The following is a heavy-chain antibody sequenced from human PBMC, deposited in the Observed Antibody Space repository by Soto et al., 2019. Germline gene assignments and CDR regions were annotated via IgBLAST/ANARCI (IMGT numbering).Heavy chain of an antibody. J-gene: IGHJ3*02. D-gene: IGHD3-10*01. Sequence: EVQLLESGGGLVQPGGSLRLSCAASGFTFSRYGMSWVRQAPGKGLEWVSAISGSGGSTYYADSVKGRFTISRDNSKNTLYLQMNSLRAEDTAVYYCATERESTYYYGSGMGAFDIWGQGTMVTVSS. CDR1: GFTFSRYG. CDR2: ISGSGGST. CDR3: ATERESTYYYGSGMGAFDI. V-gene: IGHV3-23*01.